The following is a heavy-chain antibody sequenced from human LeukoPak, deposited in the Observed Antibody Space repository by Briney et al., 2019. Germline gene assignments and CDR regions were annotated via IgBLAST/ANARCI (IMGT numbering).Heavy chain of an antibody. V-gene: IGHV5-51*01. CDR3: ARVPGIAVAGQTTYYYYGMDV. CDR2: NYPGDSAT. CDR1: EYSSTRYW. Sequence: GESLKISWKGSEYSSTRYWIGWLRQMPGKGLEWRGINYPGDSATRERPSFQGQVTISAAKSISTAYLQWSSLKASDTAMYYCARVPGIAVAGQTTYYYYGMDVWGQGTTVTVSS. J-gene: IGHJ6*01. D-gene: IGHD6-19*01.